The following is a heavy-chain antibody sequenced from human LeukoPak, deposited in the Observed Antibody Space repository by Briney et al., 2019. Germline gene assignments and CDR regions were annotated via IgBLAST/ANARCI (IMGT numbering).Heavy chain of an antibody. CDR1: DGSISSSNYY. CDR2: IFYTGST. D-gene: IGHD3-10*01. J-gene: IGHJ5*02. Sequence: SETLSLTCTVSDGSISSSNYYWAWIRQPPGKGLEWIANIFYTGSTYYNPSLKSRVTISIDTSKNQFSLRLISVTAADTAVYYCARLQGSLGWFDPWGQGTLVTVSS. V-gene: IGHV4-39*07. CDR3: ARLQGSLGWFDP.